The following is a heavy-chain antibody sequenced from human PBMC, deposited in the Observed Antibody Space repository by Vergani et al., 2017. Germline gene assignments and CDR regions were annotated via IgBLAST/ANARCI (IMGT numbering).Heavy chain of an antibody. Sequence: EVQLEESGGGLVLPGRSLRLSCVASGFTSAGYAMHWVRQAPGKGLEWVSGISWNSNSIGYVDSVKGRFTISRANAKNSLYLQMNSLRAEDTALYYCAKDLGTSSGGGWFDPWGQGTLVTVSS. CDR3: AKDLGTSSGGGWFDP. CDR1: GFTSAGYA. D-gene: IGHD6-6*01. V-gene: IGHV3-9*02. J-gene: IGHJ5*02. CDR2: ISWNSNSI.